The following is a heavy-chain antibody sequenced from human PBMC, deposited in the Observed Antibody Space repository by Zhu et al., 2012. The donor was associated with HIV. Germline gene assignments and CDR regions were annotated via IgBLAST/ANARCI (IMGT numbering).Heavy chain of an antibody. CDR1: GATISRSSYY. CDR2: IYYSGGT. CDR3: ANTRTSGWYSYAFHV. J-gene: IGHJ3*01. D-gene: IGHD6-19*01. V-gene: IGHV4-39*01. Sequence: QVQLQESGPGLVKPSETLSLTCTVSGATISRSSYYWGWIRQTPGKGLEWIGSIYYSGGTYYNPSLKSRLTISVDTSKNQFSLKLSSVTAADTAFYYCANTRTSGWYSYAFHVWDQGTLVTVSS.